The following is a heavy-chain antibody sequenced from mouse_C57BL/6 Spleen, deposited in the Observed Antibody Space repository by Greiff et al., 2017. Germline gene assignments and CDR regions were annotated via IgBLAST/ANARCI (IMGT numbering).Heavy chain of an antibody. CDR3: ARYYGSSYGWYFDV. J-gene: IGHJ1*03. CDR2: IWSGGST. CDR1: GFSLTSYG. Sequence: VQLKESGPGLVQPSQSLSITCTVSGFSLTSYGVHWVRQSPGKGLEWLGVIWSGGSTDYNAAFISRLGISKDNSKSQVFFKMNSLQADDTAIYYCARYYGSSYGWYFDVWGTGTTVTVSS. V-gene: IGHV2-2*01. D-gene: IGHD1-1*01.